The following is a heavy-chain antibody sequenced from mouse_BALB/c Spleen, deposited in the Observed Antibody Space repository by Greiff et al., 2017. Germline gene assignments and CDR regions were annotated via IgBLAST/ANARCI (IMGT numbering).Heavy chain of an antibody. J-gene: IGHJ4*01. CDR3: ASLRLYAMDY. Sequence: VQLQQSGAELVKPGASVKLSCTASGFNIKDTYMHWVKQRPEQGLEWIGRIDPANGNTKYDPKFQGKATITADTSSNTAYLQLSSLTSEDTAVYYCASLRLYAMDYWGQGTSVTVSS. CDR2: IDPANGNT. V-gene: IGHV14-3*02. D-gene: IGHD2-12*01. CDR1: GFNIKDTY.